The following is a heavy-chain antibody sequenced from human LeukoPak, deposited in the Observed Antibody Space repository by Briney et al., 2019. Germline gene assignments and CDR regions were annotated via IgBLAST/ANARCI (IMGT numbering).Heavy chain of an antibody. D-gene: IGHD3-16*01. Sequence: GGSLRLSCVASGLIVSSNYMTWVRQAPGKGLEWVSIIYSAGSIDYADSVKGRFTISRDNSKNTVYLQMSNVTGTDTAVYYCAREGRGTDAFDIWGQGTIVTVSS. V-gene: IGHV3-66*01. J-gene: IGHJ3*02. CDR3: AREGRGTDAFDI. CDR1: GLIVSSNY. CDR2: IYSAGSI.